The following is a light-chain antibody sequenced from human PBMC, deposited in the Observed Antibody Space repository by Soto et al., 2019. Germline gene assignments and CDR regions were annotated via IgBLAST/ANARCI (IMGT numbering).Light chain of an antibody. J-gene: IGKJ5*01. Sequence: IVLTPSPATLSLSPGTRATLSCRASQSVSSKLAWYQQKPGQAPRLLIYGASTRATGIPARFSGSGSGTEFTLTISSLQSEDFAVYYCQQYNNWPPITFGQGTRLEIK. CDR3: QQYNNWPPIT. V-gene: IGKV3-15*01. CDR1: QSVSSK. CDR2: GAS.